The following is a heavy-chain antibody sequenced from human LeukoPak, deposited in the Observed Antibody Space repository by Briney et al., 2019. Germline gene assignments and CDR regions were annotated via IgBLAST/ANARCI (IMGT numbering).Heavy chain of an antibody. Sequence: SETLSLTCTVSGGSISSYYWSWIRQPAGKGLEWIGRIYTSGSTNYNPSLKSRVTISVDKSKNQFSLKLSSVTAADTAVYYCARVATIFGVVTDAFDIWGQGTMATVSS. J-gene: IGHJ3*02. CDR3: ARVATIFGVVTDAFDI. D-gene: IGHD3-3*01. CDR2: IYTSGST. CDR1: GGSISSYY. V-gene: IGHV4-4*07.